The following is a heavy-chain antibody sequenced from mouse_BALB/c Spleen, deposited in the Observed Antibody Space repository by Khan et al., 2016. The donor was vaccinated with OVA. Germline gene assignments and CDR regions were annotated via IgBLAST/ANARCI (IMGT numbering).Heavy chain of an antibody. J-gene: IGHJ3*01. Sequence: EVQLQESGGDLVKPGGSLKLSCAASGFTFSTYGMSWVRQAPDKRLEWVATVSTGGSYTYYPDSVKGRFTISRDNAKNTLYLQMSALRSEDTAMVYCTRLAYYYDSEGLAYWGQGTLVTVSA. V-gene: IGHV5-6*01. CDR3: TRLAYYYDSEGLAY. CDR1: GFTFSTYG. D-gene: IGHD1-1*01. CDR2: VSTGGSYT.